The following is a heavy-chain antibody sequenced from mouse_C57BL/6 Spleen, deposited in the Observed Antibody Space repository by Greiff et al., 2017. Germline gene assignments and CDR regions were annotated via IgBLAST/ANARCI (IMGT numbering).Heavy chain of an antibody. D-gene: IGHD1-1*01. CDR2: IDPADGDT. V-gene: IGHV14-1*01. CDR3: TTPSYCGSSYPSY. Sequence: VQLQQSGAELVRPGASVKLSCTASGFNIKDYYMHWVKQRPEQGLEWIGRIDPADGDTEYAPKFQGKATMTADTSSNTAYLQLSSLTSEDTAVXYCTTPSYCGSSYPSYWGQGTLVTVSA. CDR1: GFNIKDYY. J-gene: IGHJ3*01.